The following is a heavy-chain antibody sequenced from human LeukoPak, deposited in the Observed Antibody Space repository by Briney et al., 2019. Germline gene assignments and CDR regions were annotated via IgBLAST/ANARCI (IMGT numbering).Heavy chain of an antibody. V-gene: IGHV1-18*01. J-gene: IGHJ4*02. CDR3: ARDRIAAAGAAFDY. D-gene: IGHD6-13*01. CDR1: GYTFTSYG. Sequence: GASVKVSCKASGYTFTSYGISWVRQAPGQGLEWMGWISAYNGNTNYAQKLQSRVTMTTDTSTSTAYIELRSLRSDDTAVYYCARDRIAAAGAAFDYWGQGTLVTVSS. CDR2: ISAYNGNT.